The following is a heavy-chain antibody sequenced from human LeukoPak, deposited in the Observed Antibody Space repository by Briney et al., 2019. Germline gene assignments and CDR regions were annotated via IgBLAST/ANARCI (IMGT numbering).Heavy chain of an antibody. D-gene: IGHD3-10*01. CDR3: ARPMGYYYYHYIDV. J-gene: IGHJ6*03. CDR1: GGSLSGLY. Sequence: PSETLSLTCAVYGGSLSGLYWNWIRQTPEKGLEWIGEIDYSGNTNYSPSLKSRVTISVDTSKNQFSLKVKSVTAADTAVYYCARPMGYYYYHYIDVWGKGTTVTVSS. CDR2: IDYSGNT. V-gene: IGHV4-34*01.